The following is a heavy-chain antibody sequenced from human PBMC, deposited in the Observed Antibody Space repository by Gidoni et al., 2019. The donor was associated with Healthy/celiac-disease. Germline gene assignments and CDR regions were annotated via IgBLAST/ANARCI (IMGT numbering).Heavy chain of an antibody. CDR1: GGSISSGSYY. CDR3: ASFGGKGYYGMDV. J-gene: IGHJ6*02. CDR2: IYTSGST. V-gene: IGHV4-61*02. Sequence: QAQLQESGPGLVKPSQTLSLTCTVSGGSISSGSYYWCWIRQPAGKGLEWIGRIYTSGSTNYNPSLKSRVTISVDTSKNQFSLKLSSVTAADTAVYYCASFGGKGYYGMDVWGQGTTVTVSS. D-gene: IGHD3-16*01.